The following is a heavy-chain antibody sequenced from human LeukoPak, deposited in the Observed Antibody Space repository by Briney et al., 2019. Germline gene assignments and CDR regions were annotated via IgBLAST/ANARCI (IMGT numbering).Heavy chain of an antibody. J-gene: IGHJ3*02. V-gene: IGHV3-13*01. Sequence: GGSLRLSCAASGFTFNSYDMHWVRQATGKGLEWVSAIGTAGDTYYPGSVKGRFTISRENAKNSLYLQMNSLRAGDTAVYYCARGVDEYCSSTTSHGFGWYAFDIWGQGTMVTVSS. D-gene: IGHD2-2*01. CDR2: IGTAGDT. CDR1: GFTFNSYD. CDR3: ARGVDEYCSSTTSHGFGWYAFDI.